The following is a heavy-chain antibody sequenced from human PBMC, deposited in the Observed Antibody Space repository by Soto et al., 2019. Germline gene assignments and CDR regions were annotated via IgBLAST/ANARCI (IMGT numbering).Heavy chain of an antibody. V-gene: IGHV1-18*01. CDR3: ARGRYGDY. J-gene: IGHJ4*02. Sequence: QVNLVQSGAEVRKPGASVKVSCKGSGYTFTSYGIAWVRQAPGQGLEWMGWISAHNDNTNYAQKVTGRVTVTRDTSTSTAYRELRNLRSDDTAVYYCARGRYGDYWGQGALVTVSS. CDR1: GYTFTSYG. CDR2: ISAHNDNT. D-gene: IGHD1-1*01.